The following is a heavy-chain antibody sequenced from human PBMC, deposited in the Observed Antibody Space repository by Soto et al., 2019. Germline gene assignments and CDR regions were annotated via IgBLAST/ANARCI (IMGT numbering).Heavy chain of an antibody. D-gene: IGHD2-15*01. V-gene: IGHV3-23*04. CDR2: ISASAITT. J-gene: IGHJ4*02. CDR1: GFTFSAYA. Sequence: EVQLVDSGGGLVQPGESLRLSCAGSGFTFSAYAMSWVRQAPGKGLEWVSSISASAITTYNTDSVRGRFTISRDNYRNTVYLQMNSLRAEDTAVYFCAKPPGFNNVVPAYFDYWGGGTRVTVSS. CDR3: AKPPGFNNVVPAYFDY.